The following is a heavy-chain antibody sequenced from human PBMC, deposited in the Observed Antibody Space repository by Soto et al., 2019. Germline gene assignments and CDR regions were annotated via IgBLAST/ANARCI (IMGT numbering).Heavy chain of an antibody. V-gene: IGHV1-69*13. J-gene: IGHJ4*02. CDR3: ARDLPSTYYYDSSGYYPGHFDY. D-gene: IGHD3-22*01. CDR1: GGTFSSYA. CDR2: IIPIFGTA. Sequence: SVKVSCKASGGTFSSYAISWVRQAPGQGLEWMGGIIPIFGTANYAQKFQGRVTITADESTSTAYMELSSLRSEDTAVYYCARDLPSTYYYDSSGYYPGHFDYWGQGTLVTVSS.